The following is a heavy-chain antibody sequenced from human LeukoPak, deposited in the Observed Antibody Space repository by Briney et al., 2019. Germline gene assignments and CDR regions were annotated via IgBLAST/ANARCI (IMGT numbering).Heavy chain of an antibody. CDR2: IIPTFGTA. J-gene: IGHJ4*02. D-gene: IGHD4-17*01. Sequence: GASVKVSCKASGGTFSSYAISWVRQAPGQGLEWMGGIIPTFGTANYAQKFQGGVTITADESTSTAYMELSSLRSEDTAVYYCARGNGDYSYYFDYWGQGTLVTVSS. CDR3: ARGNGDYSYYFDY. CDR1: GGTFSSYA. V-gene: IGHV1-69*13.